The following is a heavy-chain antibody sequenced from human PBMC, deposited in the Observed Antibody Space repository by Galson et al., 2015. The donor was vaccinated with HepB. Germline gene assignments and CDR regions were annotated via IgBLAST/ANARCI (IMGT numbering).Heavy chain of an antibody. J-gene: IGHJ4*02. V-gene: IGHV1-2*06. CDR1: GYTFTSYY. Sequence: SVKVSCKASGYTFTSYYMHWVRQAPGQGLEWMGRINPNSGGTNYAQKFQGRVTMTRDTSISTAYMELSRLRSDDTAVYYCARVSIRITIFGVYNYWGQGTLVTVSS. CDR3: ARVSIRITIFGVYNY. CDR2: INPNSGGT. D-gene: IGHD3-3*01.